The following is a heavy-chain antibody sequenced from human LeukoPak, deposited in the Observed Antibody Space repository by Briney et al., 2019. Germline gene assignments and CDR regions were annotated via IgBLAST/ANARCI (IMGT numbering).Heavy chain of an antibody. J-gene: IGHJ4*02. CDR1: GFTFSTYA. CDR3: AKDIAGYSYGYIDY. V-gene: IGHV3-43*02. CDR2: ISGDGGST. Sequence: GGSLRLSCAASGFTFSTYAMSWVRQTPEKGLEWVSLISGDGGSTYYADSVKGRFTISRDNSKNSLYLQMNSLRTEDTALYYCAKDIAGYSYGYIDYWGQGTLVTVSS. D-gene: IGHD5-18*01.